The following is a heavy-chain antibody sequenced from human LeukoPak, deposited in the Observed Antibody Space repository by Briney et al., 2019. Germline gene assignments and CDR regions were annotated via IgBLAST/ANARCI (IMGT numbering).Heavy chain of an antibody. V-gene: IGHV3-23*01. Sequence: GGSLRLSCEGSGFTFGSFAMTWVRQAPGKGLEWVSAISGGGGSTYYAESVRGRFTVSRDNSKKRVFLQMDSLRTDGTAVYYCARDLDGDYYFYYMDVWGNGTTVIVS. CDR2: ISGGGGST. J-gene: IGHJ6*03. D-gene: IGHD5-24*01. CDR3: ARDLDGDYYFYYMDV. CDR1: GFTFGSFA.